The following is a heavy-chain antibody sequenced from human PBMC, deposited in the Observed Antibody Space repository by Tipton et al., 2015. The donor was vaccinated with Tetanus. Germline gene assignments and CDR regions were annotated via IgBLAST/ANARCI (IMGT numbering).Heavy chain of an antibody. CDR3: TTLYS. CDR1: GFTFSNAW. D-gene: IGHD3-16*01. J-gene: IGHJ4*02. V-gene: IGHV3-15*04. Sequence: SGFTFSNAWMSWVRQAPGKGLEWVGRIESKTDGGATDYAAPVKGRFTISRDDSKNTLYLQMNSLKTEDTAVYHCTTLYSWGQGTLVTVSS. CDR2: IESKTDGGAT.